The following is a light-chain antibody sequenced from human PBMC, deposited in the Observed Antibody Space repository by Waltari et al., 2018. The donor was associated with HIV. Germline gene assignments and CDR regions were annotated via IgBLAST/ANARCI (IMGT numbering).Light chain of an antibody. V-gene: IGLV2-23*02. CDR2: GVN. CDR1: SSDVGYYNL. Sequence: QSALTQPASVSGSPGQSITISCTGTSSDVGYYNLVSWYQQHPGKAPKLLIYGVNKRPSGVSIRVAGSKSGNTASLTISGLQAEDEADYYCCSYAGSKMLFGGGTSLTVL. J-gene: IGLJ2*01. CDR3: CSYAGSKML.